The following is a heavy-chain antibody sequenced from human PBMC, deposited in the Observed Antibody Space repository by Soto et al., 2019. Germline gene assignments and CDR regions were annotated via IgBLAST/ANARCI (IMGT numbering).Heavy chain of an antibody. D-gene: IGHD2-15*01. CDR1: GGTFSSYA. Sequence: VQLEESGAEVKKPGSSVKVSCKAPGGTFSSYAISWVRQAPGQGLEWMGGIIPIFATAKYAQKFQGRVTITADESTSTGYMELSSLRSEDTAVYYCARSQGGSSSLDIYYYYYYGMDVWGQGTTVTVSS. J-gene: IGHJ6*02. CDR2: IIPIFATA. CDR3: ARSQGGSSSLDIYYYYYYGMDV. V-gene: IGHV1-69*01.